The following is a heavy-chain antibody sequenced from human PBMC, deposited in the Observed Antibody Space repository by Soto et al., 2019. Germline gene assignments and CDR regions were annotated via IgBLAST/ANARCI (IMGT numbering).Heavy chain of an antibody. CDR1: GFTFGNYA. CDR3: AKAVDHDDYGFLDL. J-gene: IGHJ6*02. D-gene: IGHD4-17*01. V-gene: IGHV3-23*01. Sequence: EVQLLESGGGLAQPGGSLRLSCAASGFTFGNYAITWVRQAPGKGLEWVSGISGSGASTYYADSVKGRFTISRDNSKSTVFWQMNNRGSEDTAVYFFAKAVDHDDYGFLDLWGQGT. CDR2: ISGSGAST.